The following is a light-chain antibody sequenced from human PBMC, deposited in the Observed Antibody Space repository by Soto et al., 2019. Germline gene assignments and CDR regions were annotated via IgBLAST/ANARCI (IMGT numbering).Light chain of an antibody. CDR3: AAWDGTLNHIL. CDR1: SSNMGTNT. J-gene: IGLJ2*01. Sequence: QSVLTQPPSASGTPGQGVAISCSGSSSNMGTNTVNWYQHLPGTAPKLLIYNDNQRPSGVPDRFFGSKSGTSASLAITGHQSEDEADYYCAAWDGTLNHILFGGGTKVTVL. CDR2: NDN. V-gene: IGLV1-44*01.